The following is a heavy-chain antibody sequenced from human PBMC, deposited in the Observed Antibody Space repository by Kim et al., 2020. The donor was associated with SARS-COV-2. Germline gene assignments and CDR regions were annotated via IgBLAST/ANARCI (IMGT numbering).Heavy chain of an antibody. J-gene: IGHJ4*02. CDR3: AKLLGGIFDY. D-gene: IGHD3-16*01. CDR2: IYSGGSST. V-gene: IGHV3-23*03. CDR1: GFTFSSYA. Sequence: GGSLRLSCAASGFTFSSYAMSWVRQAPGKGLEWVSVIYSGGSSTYYADSVKGRFTISRDNSKNTLYLQMNSLRAEDTAVYYCAKLLGGIFDYWGQGTLVTVSS.